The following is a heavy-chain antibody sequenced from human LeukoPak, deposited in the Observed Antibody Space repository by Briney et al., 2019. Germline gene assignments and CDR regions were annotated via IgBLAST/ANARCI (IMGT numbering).Heavy chain of an antibody. V-gene: IGHV4-59*01. J-gene: IGHJ4*02. D-gene: IGHD5-24*01. CDR2: IYYSGST. Sequence: PSETLSLTCTVSGGSISSYYWSWIRQPPGKGLEWIGQIYYSGSTKYNPSVESRLTISVDTSNNQFSLELSSVTAADTAVYYCTREEMATLYYFDSWGRGTLVTVSS. CDR3: TREEMATLYYFDS. CDR1: GGSISSYY.